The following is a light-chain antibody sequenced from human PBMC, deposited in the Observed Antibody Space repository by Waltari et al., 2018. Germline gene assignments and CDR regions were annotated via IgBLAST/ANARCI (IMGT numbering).Light chain of an antibody. CDR2: DAS. CDR3: QQRSNWL. J-gene: IGKJ3*01. Sequence: EIVLTQSPATLSLSPGDRATPSCRASQSDSSYLSWYQQKPGQAPRLLSYDASTRANGLPARFSGSGSGTDFTLTISSLEPEDFAVYYCQQRSNWLFGPGTKVDIK. CDR1: QSDSSY. V-gene: IGKV3-11*01.